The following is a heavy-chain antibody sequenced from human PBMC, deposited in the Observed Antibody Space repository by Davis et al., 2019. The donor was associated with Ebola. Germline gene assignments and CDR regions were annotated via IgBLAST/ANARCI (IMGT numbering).Heavy chain of an antibody. CDR3: ARCPRGYSGYDQHYYYYGMDV. Sequence: MPSETLSLTCTVSGGSVSSGSYYWSWIRQPPGKGLEWIGHIYYSGSSNYNPSLKSRVTISVDTSKNQFSLKLSSVTAADTAVYFCARCPRGYSGYDQHYYYYGMDVWGKGTTVTVSS. CDR1: GGSVSSGSYY. D-gene: IGHD5-12*01. V-gene: IGHV4-61*01. J-gene: IGHJ6*04. CDR2: IYYSGSS.